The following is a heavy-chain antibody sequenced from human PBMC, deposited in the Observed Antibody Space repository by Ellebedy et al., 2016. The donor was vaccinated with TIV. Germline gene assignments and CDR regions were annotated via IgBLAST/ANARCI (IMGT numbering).Heavy chain of an antibody. CDR3: ARDDEYRFDY. J-gene: IGHJ4*02. V-gene: IGHV3-23*01. CDR2: ISDSGANA. D-gene: IGHD2/OR15-2a*01. CDR1: GLTFSSHA. Sequence: GESLKISCAASGLTFSSHAMSWVRQAPGKGLEWVSSISDSGANAYYADSVKGRFTISRDNSKNTLYLQMNSLRAEDSAVYYCARDDEYRFDYWGQGALVTVSS.